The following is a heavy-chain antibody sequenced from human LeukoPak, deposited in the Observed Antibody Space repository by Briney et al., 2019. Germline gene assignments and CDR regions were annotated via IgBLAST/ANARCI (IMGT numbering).Heavy chain of an antibody. CDR3: ARKQENKVGVDY. J-gene: IGHJ4*02. V-gene: IGHV4-39*07. D-gene: IGHD5-12*01. CDR2: FSYTGST. CDR1: DGSISSRTYY. Sequence: PSETLSLTCTVSDGSISSRTYYWGWIRQPPGKGLEWIGSFSYTGSTSYNPSLKSRVTISLDTSKNQFSLKLTSVTAADTAVYYCARKQENKVGVDYWGQGTLVTVSS.